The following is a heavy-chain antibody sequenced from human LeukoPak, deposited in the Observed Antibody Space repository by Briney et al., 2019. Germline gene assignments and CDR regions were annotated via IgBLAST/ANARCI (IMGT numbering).Heavy chain of an antibody. Sequence: SETLSLTCTVSGGSISSSSYYWGWIRQPPGKGLEWIGSIYYSGSTYYNPSLKSRVTISVDTSKNQFSLKLSSVTAADTAVYYCARDTEDDSSGQYVMDVWGQGTTVTVSS. D-gene: IGHD6-19*01. CDR3: ARDTEDDSSGQYVMDV. V-gene: IGHV4-39*07. CDR1: GGSISSSSYY. J-gene: IGHJ6*02. CDR2: IYYSGST.